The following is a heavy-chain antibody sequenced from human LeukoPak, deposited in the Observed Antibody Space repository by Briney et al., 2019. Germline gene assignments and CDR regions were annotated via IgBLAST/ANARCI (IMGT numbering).Heavy chain of an antibody. D-gene: IGHD6-19*01. Sequence: ASVKVSCKASGYTFTSYGISWVRQAPGQGLEWMGWISAYNGNTNYAQKPQGRVTMTTDTSTSTAYMELRSLRSDDTAVYYCARDLGTAVAGSGFDYWGQGTLVTVSS. CDR3: ARDLGTAVAGSGFDY. CDR2: ISAYNGNT. J-gene: IGHJ4*02. V-gene: IGHV1-18*01. CDR1: GYTFTSYG.